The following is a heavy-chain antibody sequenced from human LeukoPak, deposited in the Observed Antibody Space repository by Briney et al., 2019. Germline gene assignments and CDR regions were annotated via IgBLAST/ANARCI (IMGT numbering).Heavy chain of an antibody. D-gene: IGHD6-13*01. CDR1: GFTFSSYA. CDR2: ISGSGGST. V-gene: IGHV3-23*01. CDR3: AKVRGSSSWYDAFDI. Sequence: PGGSLRLSCAASGFTFSSYAMSWVRQAPGEGLEWVSAISGSGGSTYYADSVKGRFTISRDNSKNTLYLQMNSLRAEDTAVYYCAKVRGSSSWYDAFDIWGQGTMVTVSS. J-gene: IGHJ3*02.